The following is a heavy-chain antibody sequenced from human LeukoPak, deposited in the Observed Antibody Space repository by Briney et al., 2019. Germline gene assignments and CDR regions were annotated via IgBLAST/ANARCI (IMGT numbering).Heavy chain of an antibody. CDR2: IGTHGGDT. Sequence: ASVKVSCKATSRISWVRQAPGQELEWMGWIGTHGGDTYYAQKFQGRITVTTDTSTSTVYMELRNLRSDDTAVYYCARDLWNFYDDSGYNRDFDSWGQGTLVTVSS. J-gene: IGHJ5*01. CDR1: TSR. D-gene: IGHD3-22*01. V-gene: IGHV1-18*01. CDR3: ARDLWNFYDDSGYNRDFDS.